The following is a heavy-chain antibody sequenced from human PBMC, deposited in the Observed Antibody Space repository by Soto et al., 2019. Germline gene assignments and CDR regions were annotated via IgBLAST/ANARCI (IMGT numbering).Heavy chain of an antibody. CDR3: VRRSPEDAFDI. Sequence: SETLSLTCAVSGGSIISGGYSWSWIRQPPGKGLQWIGHIYEGGSTYYTPSLESRVAISTDKSKNQFSLRLSSVTAADTAVYYCVRRSPEDAFDIWGQGTMVTVSS. CDR1: GGSIISGGYS. V-gene: IGHV4-30-2*01. CDR2: IYEGGST. J-gene: IGHJ3*02.